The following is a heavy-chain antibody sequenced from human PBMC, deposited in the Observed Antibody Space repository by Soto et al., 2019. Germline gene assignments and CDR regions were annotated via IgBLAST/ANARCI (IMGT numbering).Heavy chain of an antibody. V-gene: IGHV1-69*13. CDR1: GVTFSIYA. CDR2: IIPIFGTA. D-gene: IGHD2-8*01. CDR3: ARDHRYLGNHIVLMVYAAH. J-gene: IGHJ1*01. Sequence: SVKVSCKASGVTFSIYAISWVRQAPGKGLEWMGGIIPIFGTANYAQKFQGRVTITADESTSTAYMELSSLRSEDTAVYYCARDHRYLGNHIVLMVYAAHWGQGTLVTVSS.